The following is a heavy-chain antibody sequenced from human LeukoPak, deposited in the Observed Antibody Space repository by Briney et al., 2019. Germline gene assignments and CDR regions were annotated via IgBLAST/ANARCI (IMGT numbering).Heavy chain of an antibody. D-gene: IGHD6-13*01. J-gene: IGHJ4*02. CDR2: ISYDGSDK. V-gene: IGHV3-30*03. CDR1: GFAFSSYD. Sequence: PGRSLRLSCAASGFAFSSYDMHWVRQAPGKGLEWVAVISYDGSDKYYVDSVKGRFTISRDNSKNTLYLQMNSLKAEDAAVYYCAREYPGIAAAGSYFDYWGQGTLVTVSS. CDR3: AREYPGIAAAGSYFDY.